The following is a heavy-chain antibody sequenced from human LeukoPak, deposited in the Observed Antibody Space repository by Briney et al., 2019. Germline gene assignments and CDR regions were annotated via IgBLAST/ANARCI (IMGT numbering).Heavy chain of an antibody. CDR2: IYHSGNT. D-gene: IGHD6-13*01. Sequence: SETLSLTCAVSGGSISSGNWWSWVRQPPGKGLEWIGEIYHSGNTNYNPSLKSRVTISVDKSKNQFSLKLSSVTAADTAVYYCARESGPHIAAAGTEDAFDIWGQGTMVTVSS. CDR1: GGSISSGNW. CDR3: ARESGPHIAAAGTEDAFDI. V-gene: IGHV4-4*02. J-gene: IGHJ3*02.